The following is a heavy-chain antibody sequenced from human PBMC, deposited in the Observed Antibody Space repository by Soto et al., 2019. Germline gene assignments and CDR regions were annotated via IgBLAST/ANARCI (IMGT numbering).Heavy chain of an antibody. CDR1: GFTFSSYA. D-gene: IGHD2-8*01. Sequence: GGSLRLSCAASGFTFSSYAMSWVRQAPGKGLEWVSAISGSGGSTYYADSVKGRFTISRDNSKNTLYLQMNSLRAEDTAVYYCANGGYCTNGVCRFDYWGQGTLVTVSS. V-gene: IGHV3-23*01. CDR3: ANGGYCTNGVCRFDY. J-gene: IGHJ4*02. CDR2: ISGSGGST.